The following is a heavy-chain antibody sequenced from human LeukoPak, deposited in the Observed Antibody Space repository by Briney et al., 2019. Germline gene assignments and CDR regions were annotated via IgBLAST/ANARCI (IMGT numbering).Heavy chain of an antibody. D-gene: IGHD6-19*01. V-gene: IGHV4-39*07. Sequence: SETLSLTCTVSGGSISSSSYYWGWIRQPPGKGLEWIGSIYYSGSTYYNPSLKSRVTISVDTSKNQFSLKLSSVTAADTAVYYCARAEGSGWETYYFDYWGQGTLVTVSS. J-gene: IGHJ4*02. CDR1: GGSISSSSYY. CDR2: IYYSGST. CDR3: ARAEGSGWETYYFDY.